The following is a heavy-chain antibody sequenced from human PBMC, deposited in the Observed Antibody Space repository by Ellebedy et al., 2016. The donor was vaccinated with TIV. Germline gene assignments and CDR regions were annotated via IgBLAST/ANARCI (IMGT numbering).Heavy chain of an antibody. V-gene: IGHV3-7*03. Sequence: GESLKISCAASGFTFDTYYMSWVRQAPGKGPQWVANIKADGSEKHYVDSVRGRFTISRDNAENSLYLYMNSLRADDTALYYCARYLYDGVYWPAFDVWGQGTAVTVSS. CDR2: IKADGSEK. CDR3: ARYLYDGVYWPAFDV. J-gene: IGHJ3*01. CDR1: GFTFDTYY. D-gene: IGHD2-8*01.